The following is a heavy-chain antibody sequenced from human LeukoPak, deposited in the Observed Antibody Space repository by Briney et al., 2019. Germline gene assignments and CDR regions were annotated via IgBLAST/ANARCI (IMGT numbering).Heavy chain of an antibody. V-gene: IGHV4-39*07. Sequence: SETLSLTCTVSSDSISSRSYYWGWIRQPPGKGLEWIGSIYYSEGTYYNPSLKSRVTISIDTSKNQFSLKLNSVTAADTAVYYCARDRYCSGRSCYGPPDYWGQGVLVTVSS. D-gene: IGHD2-15*01. CDR2: IYYSEGT. CDR3: ARDRYCSGRSCYGPPDY. J-gene: IGHJ4*02. CDR1: SDSISSRSYY.